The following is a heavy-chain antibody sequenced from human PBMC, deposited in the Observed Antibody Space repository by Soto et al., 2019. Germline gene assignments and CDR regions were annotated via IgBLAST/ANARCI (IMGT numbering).Heavy chain of an antibody. Sequence: EVQMVESGGGLIQPGGSLRLSCAASGFNFIRKYTIWVRQAPGKGLEWVSILYSGGTTYYADSVKGRFTISRDTSENTLYLQMNSLRAEDTAVYYCARGLYDSGSFYFDFWGQGTLVTVSS. CDR2: LYSGGTT. CDR3: ARGLYDSGSFYFDF. D-gene: IGHD3-10*01. CDR1: GFNFIRKY. V-gene: IGHV3-53*01. J-gene: IGHJ4*02.